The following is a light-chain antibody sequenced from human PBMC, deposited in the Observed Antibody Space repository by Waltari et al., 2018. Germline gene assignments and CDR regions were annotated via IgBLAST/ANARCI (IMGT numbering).Light chain of an antibody. J-gene: IGKJ4*01. CDR2: DAF. Sequence: EIVLTQSPGTLSLSPGERATLPCRASPNVVSAFLAWYQQKPGQAPRLLLYDAFKRATGTPDRFTGSGSGTDFTLTISRLEPEDVAVYYCQQYANLPLTFGGGTKVEI. V-gene: IGKV3-20*01. CDR1: PNVVSAF. CDR3: QQYANLPLT.